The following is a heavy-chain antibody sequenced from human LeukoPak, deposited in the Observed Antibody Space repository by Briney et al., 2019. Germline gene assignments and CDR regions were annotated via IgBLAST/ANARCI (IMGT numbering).Heavy chain of an antibody. CDR1: GFTFISFG. CDR3: AKDITRGSSGSSNKLDCDY. Sequence: GGSLRLSCAASGFTFISFGMLWVRQAPGMGLEWVTFIRYDGGNKYYADSVKGRFTISRDNSENTLYLQMNSLRAEDTAVYYCAKDITRGSSGSSNKLDCDYWGQGTLVTVSS. CDR2: IRYDGGNK. D-gene: IGHD5-12*01. V-gene: IGHV3-30*02. J-gene: IGHJ4*02.